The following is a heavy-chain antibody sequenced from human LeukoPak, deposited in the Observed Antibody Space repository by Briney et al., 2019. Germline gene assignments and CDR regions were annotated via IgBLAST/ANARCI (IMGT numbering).Heavy chain of an antibody. CDR1: GYFFSTYG. V-gene: IGHV1-18*01. Sequence: GASVKISCKTSGYFFSTYGISWVRQAPGQGLEWMGWISGYNDNALYAPKFRGRVTMTADTSTSTASMELRSLRSDDTAVYYCARDRGELRVWFDPWGQGTLVTVSS. D-gene: IGHD1-1*01. CDR2: ISGYNDNA. J-gene: IGHJ5*02. CDR3: ARDRGELRVWFDP.